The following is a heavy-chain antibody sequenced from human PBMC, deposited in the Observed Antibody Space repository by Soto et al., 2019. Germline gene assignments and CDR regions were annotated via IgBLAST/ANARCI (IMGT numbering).Heavy chain of an antibody. Sequence: QVQLQESGPGLLKSSETLSLTCTVSGGSISSYYWSWIRQPPGKGPEWIGYVYNSGSTNYNPSLKSRVTISIDTSKNQFSLKLTSLTATDTAVYYCARGGPSSKWLDPWGQGTLVTVSS. CDR1: GGSISSYY. CDR2: VYNSGST. V-gene: IGHV4-59*01. J-gene: IGHJ5*02. CDR3: ARGGPSSKWLDP.